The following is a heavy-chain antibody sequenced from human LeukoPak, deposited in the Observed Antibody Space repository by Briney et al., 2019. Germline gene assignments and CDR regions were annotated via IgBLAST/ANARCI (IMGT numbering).Heavy chain of an antibody. V-gene: IGHV3-23*01. CDR2: IRGTGGDT. CDR3: AKDDAWLRFGE. D-gene: IGHD3-10*01. J-gene: IGHJ4*02. Sequence: GGSLRLSCAASGFPFSTYAMNWVRLAPGKGLEWVSSIRGTGGDTYYADSVKGRFIISRDNSKNTLYLEVISLTAEDTAVYYCAKDDAWLRFGEWSQGTLVTVSS. CDR1: GFPFSTYA.